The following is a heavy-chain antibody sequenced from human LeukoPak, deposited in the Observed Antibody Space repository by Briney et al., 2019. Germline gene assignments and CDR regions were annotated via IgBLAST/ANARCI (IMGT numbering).Heavy chain of an antibody. V-gene: IGHV3-48*03. CDR3: AREGVGASNYFDP. Sequence: GGSLRLSCTASGFSFSSYEFNWVRQAPGKGLEWLSFINVSGGRILYADSVRGRFTISRDNAKNSLYLQMNSLRDEDTAVYYCAREGVGASNYFDPWGQGTLVTVSS. CDR1: GFSFSSYE. CDR2: INVSGGRI. J-gene: IGHJ5*02. D-gene: IGHD1-26*01.